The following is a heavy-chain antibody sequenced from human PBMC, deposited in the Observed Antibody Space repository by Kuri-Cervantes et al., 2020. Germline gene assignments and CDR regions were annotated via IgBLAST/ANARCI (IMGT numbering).Heavy chain of an antibody. J-gene: IGHJ6*03. V-gene: IGHV4-38-2*01. CDR3: ARHRRDYYYYMDV. Sequence: GSLRLSCVVSGYSISNGYYWGWIRQPPGKGLEWIASMFHSGITYYNPSLKSRVTISMDTSKNHFSLKLSSVTAADTAVYYCARHRRDYYYYMDVWGKGTTVTVSS. CDR2: MFHSGIT. CDR1: GYSISNGYY.